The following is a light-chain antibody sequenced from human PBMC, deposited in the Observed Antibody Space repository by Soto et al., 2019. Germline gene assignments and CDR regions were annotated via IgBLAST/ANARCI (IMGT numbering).Light chain of an antibody. CDR1: SSSIGAGYD. CDR2: GNF. CDR3: QSYDSSLSGVV. Sequence: QSVLTQPPSVSGAPGQRVTISCAGGSSSIGAGYDVHWYQQLPGTAPKLLIYGNFNRPSGVPDRFSGSKSGTSASLAITGLHAGDEADYYCQSYDSSLSGVVFGGGPKVTVL. V-gene: IGLV1-40*01. J-gene: IGLJ2*01.